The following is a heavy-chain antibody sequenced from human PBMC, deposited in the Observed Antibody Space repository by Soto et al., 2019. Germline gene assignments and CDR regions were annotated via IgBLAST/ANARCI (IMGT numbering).Heavy chain of an antibody. CDR3: ARDRYSSGWYDLDY. D-gene: IGHD6-19*01. CDR1: GFTFSSYG. V-gene: IGHV3-33*01. Sequence: QVQLVESGGGVVQPGRSLRLSCAASGFTFSSYGMHWLRQAPGKGLEWVAVIWYDGSNKYYADSVKGRFTISRDNSKNTLYLQMNSLRAEDAAVYYCARDRYSSGWYDLDYWGQGTLVTVSS. CDR2: IWYDGSNK. J-gene: IGHJ4*02.